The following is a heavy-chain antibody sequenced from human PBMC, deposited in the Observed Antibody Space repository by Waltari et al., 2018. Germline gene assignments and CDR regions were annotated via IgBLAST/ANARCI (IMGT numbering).Heavy chain of an antibody. CDR3: ARWGGYYDSSGPWY. V-gene: IGHV3-53*01. Sequence: EVQLVESGGGLIQPGGSLRLSCAASGFTVSSNYMSWVRQAPGKGLEWVSVIYSGGSTYYADSVKGRLAISRDNSKNPLYLQMNSLRAEDTAVYYCARWGGYYDSSGPWYWGQGTLVTVSS. J-gene: IGHJ4*02. CDR1: GFTVSSNY. CDR2: IYSGGST. D-gene: IGHD3-22*01.